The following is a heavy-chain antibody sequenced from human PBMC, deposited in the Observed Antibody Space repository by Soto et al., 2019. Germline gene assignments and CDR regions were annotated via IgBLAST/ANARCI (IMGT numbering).Heavy chain of an antibody. V-gene: IGHV4-30-4*01. J-gene: IGHJ4*02. Sequence: QVQLQESSQGLVKPSQTLSLTCIVSGVSISSGDDYWSWIRQPPGKGLEWIGYIYSSGSTYSNPSLRSRATISADTSKNQFSLKLTSVTAADTAVYYCARGGGYDYWGQGALVTVSS. CDR2: IYSSGST. CDR1: GVSISSGDDY. CDR3: ARGGGYDY. D-gene: IGHD3-22*01.